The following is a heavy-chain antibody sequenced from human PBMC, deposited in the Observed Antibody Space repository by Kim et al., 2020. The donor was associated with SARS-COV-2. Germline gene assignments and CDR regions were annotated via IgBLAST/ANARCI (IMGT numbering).Heavy chain of an antibody. V-gene: IGHV4-39*01. CDR3: ARHNFRRRWFYP. Sequence: SETLSLTCTVSGGSISSSSYYWGWIRQPPGKGLEWIGSIYYSGSTYYNPSLKSRVTISVDTSKNQFSLKLSSVTAADTAVYYCARHNFRRRWFYPWGQGTLVTVSS. J-gene: IGHJ5*02. D-gene: IGHD1-20*01. CDR1: GGSISSSSYY. CDR2: IYYSGST.